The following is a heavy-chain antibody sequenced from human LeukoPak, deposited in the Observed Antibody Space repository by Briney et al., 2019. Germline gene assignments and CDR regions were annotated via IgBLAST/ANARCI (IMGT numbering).Heavy chain of an antibody. V-gene: IGHV4-39*01. J-gene: IGHJ4*02. Sequence: SETLSLTCTISGGSISSSSYYWGWIRQPPGKGLEWIGSIYYSGSTYYNPSLKSRVTISVDTSKNQFSLKLSSVTAADTAVYCCAIAAAGTPAPPPAHYWGQGTLVTVSS. D-gene: IGHD6-13*01. CDR1: GGSISSSSYY. CDR3: AIAAAGTPAPPPAHY. CDR2: IYYSGST.